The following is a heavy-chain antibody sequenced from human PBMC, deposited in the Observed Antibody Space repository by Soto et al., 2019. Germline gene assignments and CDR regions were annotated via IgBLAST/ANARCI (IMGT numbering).Heavy chain of an antibody. D-gene: IGHD4-17*01. V-gene: IGHV1-69*01. J-gene: IGHJ6*02. CDR3: ASDMGSTVTTCYYYSVTDV. Sequence: QGLEWMGGIIPIFGTANYAQKFQGRVTITADESTSTAYMELSSLRSEDTAVYYCASDMGSTVTTCYYYSVTDVWGQGTTVIV. CDR2: IIPIFGTA.